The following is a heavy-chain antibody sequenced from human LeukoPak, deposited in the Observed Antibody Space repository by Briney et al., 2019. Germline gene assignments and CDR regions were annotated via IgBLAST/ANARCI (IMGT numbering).Heavy chain of an antibody. Sequence: SVKVSCKASGGTFSNYAINWVRQAPGQGLEWMGGIIPIFGTANYAQKFQGRVTITADESTSTAYMELSSLRSEDTAVYYCARGGSGPWYFDYWGQGTLVTVSS. CDR1: GGTFSNYA. V-gene: IGHV1-69*13. CDR2: IIPIFGTA. J-gene: IGHJ4*02. CDR3: ARGGSGPWYFDY. D-gene: IGHD3-16*01.